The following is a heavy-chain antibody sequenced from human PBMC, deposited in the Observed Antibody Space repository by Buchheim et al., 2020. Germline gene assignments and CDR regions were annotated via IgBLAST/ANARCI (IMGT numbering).Heavy chain of an antibody. V-gene: IGHV3-30*18. CDR1: GFTFSSYG. CDR2: ISYDGSNK. D-gene: IGHD1-1*01. J-gene: IGHJ4*02. Sequence: QVQLVESGGGVVQPGRSLRLSCAASGFTFSSYGMHWVRQAPGKGLEWVAVISYDGSNKYYADSVKGRFTISRETSKNTLYLQMNSLRAEDTAVYYCAKGSGHFDYWGQGTL. CDR3: AKGSGHFDY.